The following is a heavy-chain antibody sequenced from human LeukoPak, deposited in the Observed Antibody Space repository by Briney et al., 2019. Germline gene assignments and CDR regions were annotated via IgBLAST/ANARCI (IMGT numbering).Heavy chain of an antibody. D-gene: IGHD6-19*01. CDR1: GGSISSGGYY. Sequence: SETLSLTCTVSGGSISSGGYYWSWIRQRPGKGLEWIGYIYYSGSTYYNPSLKSRVTISVDTSKNQFSLKLSSVTAADTAVYYCARAGGSVKHYFDYWGQGTLVTVSS. V-gene: IGHV4-31*03. CDR2: IYYSGST. CDR3: ARAGGSVKHYFDY. J-gene: IGHJ4*02.